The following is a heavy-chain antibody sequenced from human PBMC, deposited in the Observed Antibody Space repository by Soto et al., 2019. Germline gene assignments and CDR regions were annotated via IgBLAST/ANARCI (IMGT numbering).Heavy chain of an antibody. CDR2: INHSGST. D-gene: IGHD6-6*01. CDR3: ARGAARRHFDY. CDR1: GGSFSGYY. Sequence: QVQLQQWGAGLLKPSETLSLTCAVYGGSFSGYYWSWIRQPPGKGLEWIGEINHSGSTNYNPSLKSRVTISVDTSKNQFSLKLSSVTAADTAVYYCARGAARRHFDYWGQGTLVTVSS. J-gene: IGHJ4*02. V-gene: IGHV4-34*01.